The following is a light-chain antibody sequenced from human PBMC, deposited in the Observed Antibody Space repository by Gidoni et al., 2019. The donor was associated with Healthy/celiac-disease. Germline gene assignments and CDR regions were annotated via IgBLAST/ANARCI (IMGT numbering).Light chain of an antibody. J-gene: IGKJ2*01. Sequence: EIVLTQSPDFQSVTPKEKVTITCPASQCIGSRLHWYQQKPDQSPKLLIKYASQSFSGVPSSISGSGSGTDFTLTINSLEAEDAATYYCHQSSSLPYTFGQGTKLEIK. V-gene: IGKV6-21*01. CDR1: QCIGSR. CDR2: YAS. CDR3: HQSSSLPYT.